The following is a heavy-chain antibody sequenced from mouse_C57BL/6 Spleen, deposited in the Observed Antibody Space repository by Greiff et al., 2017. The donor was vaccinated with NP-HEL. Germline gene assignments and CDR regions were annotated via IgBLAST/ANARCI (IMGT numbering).Heavy chain of an antibody. J-gene: IGHJ3*01. Sequence: EVKLEESGGGLVQPGGSMKLSCVASGFTFSNYWMNWVRQSPEKGLEWVAQIRLKSDNYATHYAESVKGRFTISRDDSKSSVYLQMNNLRAEDTGIYYCTRWLLWFAYWGQGTLVTVSA. V-gene: IGHV6-3*01. CDR3: TRWLLWFAY. CDR1: GFTFSNYW. CDR2: IRLKSDNYAT. D-gene: IGHD2-3*01.